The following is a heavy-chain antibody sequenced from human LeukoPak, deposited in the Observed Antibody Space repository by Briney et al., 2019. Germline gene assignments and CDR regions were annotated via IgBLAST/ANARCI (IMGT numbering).Heavy chain of an antibody. D-gene: IGHD6-6*01. Sequence: SVKVSCKASGGTFSSYAISWVRQAPGQGLEWMGGIIPIFGTANYAQKFQGRVTITTDESTSTAYMELSSLRSEDTAVYYCARSRIADRPFDYWGQGTLVTVSS. CDR3: ARSRIADRPFDY. J-gene: IGHJ4*02. CDR2: IIPIFGTA. V-gene: IGHV1-69*05. CDR1: GGTFSSYA.